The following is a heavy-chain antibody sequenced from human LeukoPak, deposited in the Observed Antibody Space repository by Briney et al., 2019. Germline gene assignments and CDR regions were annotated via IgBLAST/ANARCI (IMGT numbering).Heavy chain of an antibody. CDR3: ARGIWEMATIPYWYFDI. CDR1: GASISNYY. CDR2: ISTSGST. D-gene: IGHD5-24*01. Sequence: SQTLSLTCTVSGASISNYYWSWLRQPAGKGLEWIGRISTSGSTNYNPSLKSRVTMSVDTSKNQFSLKLSSVTAADTALYYCARGIWEMATIPYWYFDIWGRGTLVTVSS. J-gene: IGHJ2*01. V-gene: IGHV4-4*07.